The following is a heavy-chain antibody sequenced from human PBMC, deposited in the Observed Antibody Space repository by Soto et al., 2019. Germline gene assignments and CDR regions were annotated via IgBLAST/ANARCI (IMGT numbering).Heavy chain of an antibody. CDR1: GCSISYYY. CDR2: IYTSGST. CDR3: ARGQEMGDNWFDS. V-gene: IGHV4-4*07. Sequence: SATLSLTSTVSGCSISYYYWGWIRQPAGKGLEWIGRIYTSGSTSYKPSLKSRISMSVDTSKNQFSLKLSSVAAADTAVYYCARGQEMGDNWFDSWGQGTQVTVSS. J-gene: IGHJ5*01. D-gene: IGHD3-16*01.